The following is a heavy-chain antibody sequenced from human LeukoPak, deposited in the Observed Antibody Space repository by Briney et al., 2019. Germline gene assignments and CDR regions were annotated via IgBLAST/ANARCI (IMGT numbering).Heavy chain of an antibody. CDR2: IYSGGST. CDR1: GFTVSSNY. J-gene: IGHJ4*02. V-gene: IGHV3-53*01. Sequence: GGSLRLSCAASGFTVSSNYMSWVRQAPGKGLEWVSVIYSGGSTYYADSVKGRFTISRDNSKNTVYLQMYSLRAEDTAVYYCAKHPSLTTWDPIDYWGQGTLVTVSS. D-gene: IGHD4-17*01. CDR3: AKHPSLTTWDPIDY.